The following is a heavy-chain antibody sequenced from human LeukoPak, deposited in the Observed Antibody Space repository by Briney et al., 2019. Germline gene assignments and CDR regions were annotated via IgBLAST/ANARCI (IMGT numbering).Heavy chain of an antibody. Sequence: GESLRLSCAASGFTFSSYAMSWVRQAPGKGLEWVSAISGSGGSTYYADSVKGRFTISRDNSKNTLYLQMNSLRAEDTAVYYCAKDKSSGYAREYNWFDPWGQGTLVTVSS. CDR1: GFTFSSYA. V-gene: IGHV3-23*01. D-gene: IGHD5-12*01. J-gene: IGHJ5*02. CDR2: ISGSGGST. CDR3: AKDKSSGYAREYNWFDP.